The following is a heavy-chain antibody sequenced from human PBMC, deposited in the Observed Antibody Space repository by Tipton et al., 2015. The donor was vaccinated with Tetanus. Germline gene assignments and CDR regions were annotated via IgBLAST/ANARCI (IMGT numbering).Heavy chain of an antibody. Sequence: GSLRLSCAASGSSFSSYTMTWVRQAPGKGLEWVSAITGSGGSTSYADSVKGRFTISRDNAKNSLYLQMNSLRSDDTAFYYCLKDISAGGADSWGLGTPVTVSS. CDR1: GSSFSSYT. CDR3: LKDISAGGADS. V-gene: IGHV3-23*01. D-gene: IGHD1-26*01. CDR2: ITGSGGST. J-gene: IGHJ1*01.